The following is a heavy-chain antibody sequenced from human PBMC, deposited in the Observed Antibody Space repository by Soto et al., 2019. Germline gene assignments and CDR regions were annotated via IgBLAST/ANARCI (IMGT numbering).Heavy chain of an antibody. D-gene: IGHD2-21*01. CDR2: IYDSGTT. CDR3: ARLGAYYQSLDP. CDR1: GYSISSSNC. J-gene: IGHJ5*02. Sequence: SETLPLTCAVSGYSISSSNCWGWIRQPPGKGLEWIGYIYDSGTTYYNPSLKSRVTLSLGTSKSPFSLRLSSVTAADTAVYYCARLGAYYQSLDPWGPGTLVTVCS. V-gene: IGHV4-28*01.